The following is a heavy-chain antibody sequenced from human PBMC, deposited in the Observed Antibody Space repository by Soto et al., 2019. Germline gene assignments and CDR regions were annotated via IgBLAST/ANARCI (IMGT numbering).Heavy chain of an antibody. V-gene: IGHV4-39*01. CDR3: ARHGAAAGTNWYFDL. J-gene: IGHJ2*01. Sequence: QLQLQESGPGLVKPSETLSLTCAVSGGSISSSSHYWGWIRQTPGKGLEWIGSIYYRGNTYYIPSLKSRVTISVDKSKNQFSLKLTSVTAADTAVYYCARHGAAAGTNWYFDLWGRGTLVTVSP. CDR1: GGSISSSSHY. CDR2: IYYRGNT. D-gene: IGHD6-13*01.